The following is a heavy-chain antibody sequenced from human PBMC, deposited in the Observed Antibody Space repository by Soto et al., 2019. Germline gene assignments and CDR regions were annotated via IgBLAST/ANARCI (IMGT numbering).Heavy chain of an antibody. CDR3: ARGFGRFNY. CDR1: GFTFNDFE. J-gene: IGHJ4*01. Sequence: EVQLLESGGGLVQPGGSLRLSCGVSGFTFNDFEMNWVRQAPGKGPEWLAYIDGSGATKKYADSVRGRFTISRDNPNNSLVLQMSSLGAAGTAIYYCARGFGRFNYGGHGTLVSVSS. V-gene: IGHV3-48*03. CDR2: IDGSGATK. D-gene: IGHD3-10*01.